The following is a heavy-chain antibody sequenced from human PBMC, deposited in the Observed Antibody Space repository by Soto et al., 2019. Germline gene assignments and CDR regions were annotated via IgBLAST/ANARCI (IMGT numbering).Heavy chain of an antibody. V-gene: IGHV1-18*01. CDR3: ARGPLPYSSGWYIY. CDR1: GYTFTSYG. D-gene: IGHD6-19*01. Sequence: QVQLVQSGAEVKKPGASVKVSCKASGYTFTSYGISWVRQAPGQGLEWMGWISAYKGNTNYAQKLQGRVTMTTDTPTSTADMEPMSLRADDTAVYYCARGPLPYSSGWYIYWGQGTLVTVSS. J-gene: IGHJ4*02. CDR2: ISAYKGNT.